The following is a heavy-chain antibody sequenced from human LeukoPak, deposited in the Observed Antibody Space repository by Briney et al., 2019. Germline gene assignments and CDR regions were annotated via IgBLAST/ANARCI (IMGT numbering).Heavy chain of an antibody. J-gene: IGHJ4*02. CDR3: ARGAPGY. CDR1: GGSFSDYP. Sequence: SETLSLTCALYGGSFSDYPWTWISQPPGKGLEWIGQIKHGGGTKYNPSLNSRVTMSLDTSKNQFSLKMTSVTAADTATYYCARGAPGYWGQGTLVTVSS. CDR2: IKHGGGT. V-gene: IGHV4-34*01.